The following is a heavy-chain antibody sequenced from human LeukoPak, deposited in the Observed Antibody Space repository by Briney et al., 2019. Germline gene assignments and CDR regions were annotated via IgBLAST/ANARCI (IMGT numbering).Heavy chain of an antibody. J-gene: IGHJ4*02. CDR1: GFTFSDYS. Sequence: GGSLRLSCAASGFTFSDYSMNWVRQAPGKGLGLDASVNTVSSYIYYADSMRGRFTISRDNAKNSLFLQMNSLKAEDTAVYYCARLRRNSDRSDFFYYYDHWGQGTLATVSS. CDR2: VNTVSSYI. CDR3: ARLRRNSDRSDFFYYYDH. D-gene: IGHD3-22*01. V-gene: IGHV3-21*01.